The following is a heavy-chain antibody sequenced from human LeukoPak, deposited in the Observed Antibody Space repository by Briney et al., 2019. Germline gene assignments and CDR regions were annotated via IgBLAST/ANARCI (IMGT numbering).Heavy chain of an antibody. Sequence: SETLSLTCTVSGGSISSYYWSWMRQPPGKGLEGFGYIYYSGSTNYNPSLKSRVTISVDTSKKQCSLKLGSVTAADTAVYYCARPVEAADDAFDIWGQGTMVTVSS. CDR1: GGSISSYY. V-gene: IGHV4-59*01. CDR2: IYYSGST. J-gene: IGHJ3*02. CDR3: ARPVEAADDAFDI.